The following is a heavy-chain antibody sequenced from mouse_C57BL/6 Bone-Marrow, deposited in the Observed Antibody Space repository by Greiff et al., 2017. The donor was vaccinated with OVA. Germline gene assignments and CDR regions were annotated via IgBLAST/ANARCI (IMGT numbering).Heavy chain of an antibody. CDR3: ASPLITTVVPFAY. D-gene: IGHD1-1*01. Sequence: QVQLQQPGAELVKPGASVKLSCKASGYTFTSYWMHWVKQRPGQGLEWIGMIHPNSGSTNYNEKFTSKATLTVAKSSSTAYMQLSSLTSEDSAVYYWASPLITTVVPFAYWGQGTLGTVSA. J-gene: IGHJ3*01. CDR1: GYTFTSYW. V-gene: IGHV1-64*01. CDR2: IHPNSGST.